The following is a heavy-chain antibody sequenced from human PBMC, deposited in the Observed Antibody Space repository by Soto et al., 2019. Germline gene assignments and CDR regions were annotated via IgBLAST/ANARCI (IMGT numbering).Heavy chain of an antibody. D-gene: IGHD6-19*01. J-gene: IGHJ5*02. V-gene: IGHV1-46*01. CDR3: ARDGDNSGWSNLRVNWFDP. Sequence: ASVKVSCKASGYTFTNYYMHWVRQAPGQGLEWVGIINPSGGSTTYAQRFQGRVTMTRDTSTSTVYMELNSLRSEDTAVYYCARDGDNSGWSNLRVNWFDPLGQGTLVTVSS. CDR2: INPSGGST. CDR1: GYTFTNYY.